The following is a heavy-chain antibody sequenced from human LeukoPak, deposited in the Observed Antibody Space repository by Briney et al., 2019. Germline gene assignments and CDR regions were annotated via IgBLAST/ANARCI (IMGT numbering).Heavy chain of an antibody. CDR3: ARGRGTDYYDSGGYSMFDY. CDR1: GGSISSHY. J-gene: IGHJ4*02. CDR2: IYYSGST. D-gene: IGHD3-22*01. Sequence: PSETLSLTCTVSGGSISSHYWSWIRQPPGKGLEWIGYIYYSGSTNYNPSLKSRVTISVDTSKNQFSLKLSSVTAADTAVYYCARGRGTDYYDSGGYSMFDYWGQGTLVTVSS. V-gene: IGHV4-59*11.